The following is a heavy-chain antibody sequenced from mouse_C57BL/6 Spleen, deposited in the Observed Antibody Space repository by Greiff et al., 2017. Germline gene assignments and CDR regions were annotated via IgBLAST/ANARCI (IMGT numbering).Heavy chain of an antibody. Sequence: LVESGPELVKPGASVKISCKASGYSFTDYNMNWVKQSNGKSLEWIGVINPNYGTTSYNQKFKGKATLTVDQSSSTAYMQLNSLTSEDSAVYYCARAITTVVAKRYFDVWGTGTTVTVSS. CDR3: ARAITTVVAKRYFDV. D-gene: IGHD1-1*01. CDR2: INPNYGTT. CDR1: GYSFTDYN. V-gene: IGHV1-39*01. J-gene: IGHJ1*03.